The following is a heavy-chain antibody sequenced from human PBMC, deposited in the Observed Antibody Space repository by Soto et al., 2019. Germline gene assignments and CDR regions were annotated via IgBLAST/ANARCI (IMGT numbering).Heavy chain of an antibody. CDR3: ARDPGTVGSTDAFDI. D-gene: IGHD1-26*01. CDR1: GFVITNYE. CDR2: IGRSGSPI. Sequence: GGCLRRSCAAHGFVITNYEMNCSRQAPLKGLEWVSYIGRSGSPIYYTDFVKGRFTISRDSAKNSLFLQMDSLRDEDTALYYCARDPGTVGSTDAFDIWGQGTMVTVSS. V-gene: IGHV3-48*03. J-gene: IGHJ3*02.